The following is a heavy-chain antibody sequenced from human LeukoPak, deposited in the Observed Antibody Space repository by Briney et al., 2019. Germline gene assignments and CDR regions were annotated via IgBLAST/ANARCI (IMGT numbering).Heavy chain of an antibody. CDR1: GFTFSSYA. J-gene: IGHJ6*02. V-gene: IGHV3-30*04. CDR2: ISNDGNNK. Sequence: PGGSLRLSCVASGFTFSSYAIHWVRQAPGKGLEWVAVISNDGNNKCYADSVKGRFTISRDNSKNTLYLQMNSLRAEDMAVYYCARDAGCGPSHRMTNYYYYDMDVWGQGTTVTVSS. CDR3: ARDAGCGPSHRMTNYYYYDMDV. D-gene: IGHD2-15*01.